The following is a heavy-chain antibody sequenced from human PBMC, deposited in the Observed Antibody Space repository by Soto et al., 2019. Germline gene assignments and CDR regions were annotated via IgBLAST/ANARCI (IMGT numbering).Heavy chain of an antibody. CDR3: ARVGTYYGSGSPYYSDY. J-gene: IGHJ4*02. Sequence: PGGSLRLSCAGSGFSFRSYCMNWVRQVLGKGLEWVSSISSSSSYINYADSMKGRFTISRDNAKNALYLQMNSLRAEDTDVYYCARVGTYYGSGSPYYSDYWGQGTLVTVSS. D-gene: IGHD3-10*01. CDR1: GFSFRSYC. V-gene: IGHV3-21*01. CDR2: ISSSSSYI.